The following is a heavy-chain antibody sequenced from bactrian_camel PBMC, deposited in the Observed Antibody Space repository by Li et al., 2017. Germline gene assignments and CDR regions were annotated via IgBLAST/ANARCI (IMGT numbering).Heavy chain of an antibody. CDR3: VRDLFSGFDTY. Sequence: HVQLVESGGGSVQAGGSLRLSCSGSGYHFINNCVTWFRQAPEKEREGVAGLSTLTLTTYYADSVKGRFAIWQDNAKATVYLEMNGLSPDETAVYYCVRDLFSGFDTYRGQGTQVTVS. CDR1: GYHFINNC. J-gene: IGHJ4*01. CDR2: LSTLTLTT. D-gene: IGHD1*01. V-gene: IGHV3S63*01.